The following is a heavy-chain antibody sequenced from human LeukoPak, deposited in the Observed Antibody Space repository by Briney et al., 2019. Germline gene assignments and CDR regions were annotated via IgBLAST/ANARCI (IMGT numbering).Heavy chain of an antibody. Sequence: SETLSLTCTVSGASINSGTYYWGWVRQPPGKGLEWIGTFSYSGNIYYNPSLKSRVTISVDMSKNQFSLKLSSVTAADTAVYYCARDYDILTGYYGTDYFDYWGQGTLVTVSS. CDR1: GASINSGTYY. D-gene: IGHD3-9*01. CDR2: FSYSGNI. CDR3: ARDYDILTGYYGTDYFDY. J-gene: IGHJ4*02. V-gene: IGHV4-39*07.